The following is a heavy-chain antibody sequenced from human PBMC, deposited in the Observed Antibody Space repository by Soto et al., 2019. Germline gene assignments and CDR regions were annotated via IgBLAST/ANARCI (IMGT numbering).Heavy chain of an antibody. CDR1: GYTFTSYG. Sequence: ASVKVSCKASGYTFTSYGISWVRQAPGQGLEWMGWISAYNVNTNYAQKLQGRVTMTTDTSTSTAYMEMRSLRSDDTAVYYCVVAAQPYYFDYWGQGTLVTVSS. J-gene: IGHJ4*02. CDR3: VVAAQPYYFDY. CDR2: ISAYNVNT. D-gene: IGHD2-15*01. V-gene: IGHV1-18*01.